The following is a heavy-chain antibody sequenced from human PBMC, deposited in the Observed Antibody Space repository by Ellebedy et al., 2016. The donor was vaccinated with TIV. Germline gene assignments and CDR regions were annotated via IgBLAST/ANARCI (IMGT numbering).Heavy chain of an antibody. J-gene: IGHJ3*02. CDR2: INPSGGST. CDR3: ARDLGFDI. CDR1: GYSFTSHH. Sequence: ASVKVSCKASGYSFTSHHIHWVRQAPGQGLEWMGIINPSGGSTTYSQKFQGRVTMTRDTSTRTVYVELSSLRSEDTAMYYCARDLGFDIWGQGTMVTVSS. V-gene: IGHV1-46*01.